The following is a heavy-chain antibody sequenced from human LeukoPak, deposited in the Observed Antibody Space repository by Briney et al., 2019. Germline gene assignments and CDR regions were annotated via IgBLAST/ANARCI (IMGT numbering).Heavy chain of an antibody. CDR1: GGSVSSTEFY. J-gene: IGHJ4*02. V-gene: IGHV4-39*01. CDR2: IYYTGST. CDR3: ARLSKGRYFDYIFDN. D-gene: IGHD3-9*01. Sequence: PSETLSLTCTVSGGSVSSTEFYWGWIRQPPGEGLQWIGNIYYTGSTYYNPSLNSRVAMSVDTSQNQFSLKMASVTAADTAVYYCARLSKGRYFDYIFDNWGQGTLVTVSS.